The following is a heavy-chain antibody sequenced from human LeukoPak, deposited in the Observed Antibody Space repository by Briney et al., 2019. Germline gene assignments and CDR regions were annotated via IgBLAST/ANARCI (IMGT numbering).Heavy chain of an antibody. Sequence: SETLSLTCTVSGGSISSYYWSWIRQPPGRGLEWIGYIYYSGSTNYNPSLKSRVTISVDTSKNQFSLKLSSVTAADTAVYYCARELPNCSGGSCYSEGFDYWGQGTLVTVSS. CDR1: GGSISSYY. J-gene: IGHJ4*02. D-gene: IGHD2-15*01. V-gene: IGHV4-59*01. CDR3: ARELPNCSGGSCYSEGFDY. CDR2: IYYSGST.